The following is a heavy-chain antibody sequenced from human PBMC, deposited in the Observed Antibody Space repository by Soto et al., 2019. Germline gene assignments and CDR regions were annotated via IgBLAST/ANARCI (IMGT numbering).Heavy chain of an antibody. J-gene: IGHJ6*04. CDR2: FHYGEKT. CDR3: ARLGGFCSSFNCNGYYAMDV. Sequence: QLQLQESGPGLVKPSETLSLTCTVSGGSITSGPYSWGWLRQPPGEGVEWIGTFHYGEKTYYNPSLGRRVNISVDTAHNQFSLKVTSVTFTDSAVYYCARLGGFCSSFNCNGYYAMDVRGKGTIVTVSS. D-gene: IGHD1-1*01. V-gene: IGHV4-39*01. CDR1: GGSITSGPYS.